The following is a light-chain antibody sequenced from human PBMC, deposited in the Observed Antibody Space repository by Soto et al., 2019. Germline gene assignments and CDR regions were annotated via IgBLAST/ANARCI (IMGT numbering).Light chain of an antibody. V-gene: IGKV3-20*01. Sequence: EILLTQSPATLSLSPGERSTLSCRASQSVSSNYLAWYQQKPGQAPRLLIYDASTRATGIPDRFSGSGSGTDFTITISILEPEDFAVYYCQQYGSSPPYSFGQGTKLEIK. CDR3: QQYGSSPPYS. J-gene: IGKJ2*03. CDR2: DAS. CDR1: QSVSSNY.